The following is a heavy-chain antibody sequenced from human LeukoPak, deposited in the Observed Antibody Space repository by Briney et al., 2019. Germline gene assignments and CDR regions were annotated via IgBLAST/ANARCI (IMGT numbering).Heavy chain of an antibody. Sequence: ASVKVSCKASGYTFTSYDITWVRQAPRQGLEWMGWISAYNGNTNYAQKLQGRVTMTIDTSTSTAYMELRSLRSDDTAVYYCVRDLAGATTGTIPLFDYWGQGTLVTVSS. CDR1: GYTFTSYD. CDR3: VRDLAGATTGTIPLFDY. D-gene: IGHD6-13*01. CDR2: ISAYNGNT. V-gene: IGHV1-18*01. J-gene: IGHJ4*02.